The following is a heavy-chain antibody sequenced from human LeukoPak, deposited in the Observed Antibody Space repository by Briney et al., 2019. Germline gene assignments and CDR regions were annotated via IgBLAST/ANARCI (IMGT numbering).Heavy chain of an antibody. CDR1: GFTFSNYW. V-gene: IGHV3-7*01. CDR2: IKQDGSEE. D-gene: IGHD3-10*01. Sequence: PGGSLRLSCAASGFTFSNYWMGWVRQAPGKGLEWVANIKQDGSEEYYVDSVKGRFTISRDNAKNSLYLQMNSLRDEDTAVYYCARRRNYGWIDYWGQGTLVTVSS. J-gene: IGHJ4*02. CDR3: ARRRNYGWIDY.